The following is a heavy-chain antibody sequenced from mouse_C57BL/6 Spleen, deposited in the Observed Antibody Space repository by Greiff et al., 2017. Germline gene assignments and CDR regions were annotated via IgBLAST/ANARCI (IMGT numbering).Heavy chain of an antibody. V-gene: IGHV1-59*01. D-gene: IGHD4-1*01. Sequence: QVQLQQPGAELVRPGTSVTLSCKASGYTFTSYWMHWVKQRPGQGLEWIGVIDPSDSYTNYNQKFKGKATLTVDTSSSTAYMQLSSLTSEDSAVYYCARHLPGAMDYWGQGTSVTVSS. J-gene: IGHJ4*01. CDR1: GYTFTSYW. CDR2: IDPSDSYT. CDR3: ARHLPGAMDY.